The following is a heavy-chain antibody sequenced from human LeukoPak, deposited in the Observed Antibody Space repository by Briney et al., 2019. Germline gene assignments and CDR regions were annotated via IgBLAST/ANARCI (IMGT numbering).Heavy chain of an antibody. CDR3: ARDRQFLEWLFSFDY. J-gene: IGHJ4*02. V-gene: IGHV1-18*01. CDR2: ISAYNGNT. D-gene: IGHD3-3*01. CDR1: GYTFTSYG. Sequence: ASVKVSCKASGYTFTSYGISWVRQAPGQGLEWMGWISAYNGNTNYAQKLQGRVTMTTDTPTSTAYMELRSLRSDDTAVYYCARDRQFLEWLFSFDYWGQGTLVTVSS.